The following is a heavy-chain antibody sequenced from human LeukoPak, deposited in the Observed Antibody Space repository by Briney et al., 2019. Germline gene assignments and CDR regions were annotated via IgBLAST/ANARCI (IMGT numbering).Heavy chain of an antibody. V-gene: IGHV3-66*01. CDR3: ARVEAVAGTRYYYGMDV. D-gene: IGHD6-19*01. Sequence: GGSLRLSCAASGFNVSSNYMSWVRQAPAKGLEWVSVIYSGGSTYCADSVKGRFTISRENSKNTLYLQMNSLRAEDTAVYYCARVEAVAGTRYYYGMDVWGQGTTVTVSS. CDR2: IYSGGST. CDR1: GFNVSSNY. J-gene: IGHJ6*02.